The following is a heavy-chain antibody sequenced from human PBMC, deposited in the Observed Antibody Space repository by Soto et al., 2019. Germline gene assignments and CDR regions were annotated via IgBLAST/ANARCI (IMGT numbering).Heavy chain of an antibody. V-gene: IGHV3-30*18. CDR3: AKGINTGAWCWGGAL. CDR1: GFSFSSYG. CDR2: VSDDDSKR. J-gene: IGHJ4*02. Sequence: QVQLVESGGGVVQPGRSLRLSCAASGFSFSSYGMHWVRQAPGKGLEWVACVSDDDSKRYHIDSVKGRFTISRDNSKNTLYLVMNGLRAEDTAVYYCAKGINTGAWCWGGALWGQGTVVTVSS. D-gene: IGHD3-16*01.